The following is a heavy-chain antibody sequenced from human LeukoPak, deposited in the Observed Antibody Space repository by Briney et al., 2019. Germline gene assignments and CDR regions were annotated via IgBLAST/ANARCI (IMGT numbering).Heavy chain of an antibody. CDR3: ATVKDDSSGYVFDY. J-gene: IGHJ4*02. Sequence: ASVKVSCKASGYTFTGYYMHWVRQAPGQGLEWMGWINPNSGGTNYAQKFQGRVTMTRDTSISTAYMELSRLRSDDTAVYYCATVKDDSSGYVFDYWGQGTLVTVSS. V-gene: IGHV1-2*02. D-gene: IGHD3-22*01. CDR2: INPNSGGT. CDR1: GYTFTGYY.